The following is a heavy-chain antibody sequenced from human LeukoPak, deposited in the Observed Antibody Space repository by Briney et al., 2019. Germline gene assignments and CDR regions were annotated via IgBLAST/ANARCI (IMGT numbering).Heavy chain of an antibody. CDR1: GYTFTGYY. Sequence: ASVKVSCKASGYTFTGYYMHWVRQAPGQGLEWMGWINPNSGGTNYAQKFQGRVTMTRDTSISTAYMELSRLRSDDTAVYYCARDRTGTTSYYYYMDVWGKGTTVTVSS. CDR3: ARDRTGTTSYYYYMDV. D-gene: IGHD1-1*01. V-gene: IGHV1-2*02. CDR2: INPNSGGT. J-gene: IGHJ6*03.